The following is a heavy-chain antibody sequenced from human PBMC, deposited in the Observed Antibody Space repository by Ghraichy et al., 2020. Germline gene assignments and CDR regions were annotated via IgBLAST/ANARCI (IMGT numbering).Heavy chain of an antibody. Sequence: ASVKVSCKASGYTFTNFGISWVRQAPGQGLEWMGWISAYNGNTKYAQKLQGRVTMTTDTFTNTAHMELRSLRSDDTAVYYCARGPPWWELLNPYFDYWGQGTLVTVSS. CDR1: GYTFTNFG. CDR3: ARGPPWWELLNPYFDY. V-gene: IGHV1-18*01. J-gene: IGHJ4*02. D-gene: IGHD1-26*01. CDR2: ISAYNGNT.